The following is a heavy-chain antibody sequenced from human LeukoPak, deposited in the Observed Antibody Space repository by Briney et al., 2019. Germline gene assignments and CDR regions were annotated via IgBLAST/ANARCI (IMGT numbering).Heavy chain of an antibody. J-gene: IGHJ4*02. CDR1: GGSFSGYY. D-gene: IGHD5-12*01. CDR3: ARPEEAISGHLY. Sequence: PSETLSLTCAVYGGSFSGYYWSWIRQPPGKGLEWIGEINHSGSINYNPSLKSQVTISVDTSKNQFSLKLSSVTAADTAVYYCARPEEAISGHLYWGQGTLVTVSS. CDR2: INHSGSI. V-gene: IGHV4-34*01.